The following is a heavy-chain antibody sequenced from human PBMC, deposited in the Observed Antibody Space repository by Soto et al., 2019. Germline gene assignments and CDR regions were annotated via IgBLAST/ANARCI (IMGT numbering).Heavy chain of an antibody. J-gene: IGHJ6*02. CDR3: EIEIDQRLGSNRDVTTSGMDV. D-gene: IGHD2-15*01. CDR1: GFTFSSYA. Sequence: GVSLRLSCAASGFTFSSYAMHWVRQSPGEGLEWVAVISYDGSNKYYADSVKGRFTISRDNSKNTLYLQMNSLRAEDTAVYYCEIEIDQRLGSNRDVTTSGMDVWVQGTTVTLSS. CDR2: ISYDGSNK. V-gene: IGHV3-30-3*01.